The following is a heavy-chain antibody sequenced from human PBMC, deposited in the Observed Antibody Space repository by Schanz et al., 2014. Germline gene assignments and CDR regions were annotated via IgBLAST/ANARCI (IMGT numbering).Heavy chain of an antibody. J-gene: IGHJ4*02. Sequence: DVQLVDSGGGLVQPGGSLRLSCAASGFTVSNSYIHWVRQAPGKGLEWVSNISPTGSSTYYADSVKGRFTISRDNSKNTLYLQMSSLRAEDTAVYYCARDGDFDYWGQGTLVTVSS. V-gene: IGHV3-53*01. CDR3: ARDGDFDY. CDR1: GFTVSNSY. CDR2: SPTGSST.